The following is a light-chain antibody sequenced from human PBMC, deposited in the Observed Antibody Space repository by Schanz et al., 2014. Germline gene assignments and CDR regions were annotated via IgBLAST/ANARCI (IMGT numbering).Light chain of an antibody. CDR3: SSYAGNNKLL. Sequence: SVLTQPPSASGSPGQSVTISCTGTSSDVGGYNYVSWYQQHPGKAPKLMIYEVNKRPSGVPDRFTGSKSGNTASLTVSGLQAEDEGDYYCSSYAGNNKLLFGGGTKVTVL. CDR1: SSDVGGYNY. V-gene: IGLV2-8*01. J-gene: IGLJ2*01. CDR2: EVN.